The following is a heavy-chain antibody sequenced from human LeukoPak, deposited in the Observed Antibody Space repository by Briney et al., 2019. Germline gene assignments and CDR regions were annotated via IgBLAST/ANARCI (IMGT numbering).Heavy chain of an antibody. V-gene: IGHV4-61*02. CDR2: IYTSGST. CDR1: GGSISSGSYY. J-gene: IGHJ3*02. Sequence: PSETLSLTCTVSGGSISSGSYYWNWIRQPAGKGLEWIGRIYTSGSTNYNPSLKRRVTISVDTSKNQFSLKLSSVTAADTAVYYCARVLDGGDAFDIWGQGTMVTVSS. CDR3: ARVLDGGDAFDI. D-gene: IGHD2-15*01.